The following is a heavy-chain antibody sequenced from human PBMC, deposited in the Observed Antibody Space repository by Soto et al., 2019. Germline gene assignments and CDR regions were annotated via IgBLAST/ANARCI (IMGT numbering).Heavy chain of an antibody. Sequence: GGSLRLSCAASGFTFSNAWMSWVRQAPGKGLEWVGRIKSKTDGGTTDYAAPVKGRFTISRDDSKNTLYLQMNSLKTEDTAVYYCTTDGDIVVVPAAIWGQGTLVTVSS. J-gene: IGHJ4*02. D-gene: IGHD2-2*01. V-gene: IGHV3-15*01. CDR3: TTDGDIVVVPAAI. CDR1: GFTFSNAW. CDR2: IKSKTDGGTT.